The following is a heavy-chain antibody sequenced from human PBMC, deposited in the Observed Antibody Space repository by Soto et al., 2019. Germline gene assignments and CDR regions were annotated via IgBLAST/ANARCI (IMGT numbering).Heavy chain of an antibody. V-gene: IGHV4-59*01. CDR3: ARLAKQGKPFDP. CDR2: IYYSGST. D-gene: IGHD3-10*01. CDR1: GASISNYH. J-gene: IGHJ5*02. Sequence: PSETLSLTCTVSGASISNYHWTWIRQPPGNGLEWIGDIYYSGSTNYNSSLKSRVTISVDTSKNQFSLKLSSVTAADTAVYYCARLAKQGKPFDPWGQGTLVTVSS.